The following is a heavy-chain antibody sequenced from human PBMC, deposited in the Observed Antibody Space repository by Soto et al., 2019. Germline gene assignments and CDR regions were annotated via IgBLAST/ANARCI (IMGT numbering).Heavy chain of an antibody. CDR2: IYYSGST. CDR3: ARPLGVISYYWLVP. CDR1: NGANRSGRYY. J-gene: IGHJ5*02. D-gene: IGHD2-8*01. V-gene: IGHV4-39*01. Sequence: VANGANRSGRYYFGWIRQPPGKGLEWIGSIYYSGSTYYNPSLKSRVTISVATSKNQFSLKLSSVTAADTAVYSCARPLGVISYYWLVPWCQGTLATVSS.